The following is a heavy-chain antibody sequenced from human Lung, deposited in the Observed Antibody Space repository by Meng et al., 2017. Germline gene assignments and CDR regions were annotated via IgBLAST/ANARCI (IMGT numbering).Heavy chain of an antibody. J-gene: IGHJ4*02. CDR3: ARGPTTMAHDFDY. V-gene: IGHV4-34*01. Sequence: QVQLQLWGAGLLKPSETLSLTCVVSGGSFSDYYWSWIRQPPGKGLEWIGKINHSGSTNYNPSLESRATISVDTSQNNLSLKLSSVTAADSAVYHCARGPTTMAHDFDYWGQGTLVTVSS. D-gene: IGHD4-11*01. CDR1: GGSFSDYY. CDR2: INHSGST.